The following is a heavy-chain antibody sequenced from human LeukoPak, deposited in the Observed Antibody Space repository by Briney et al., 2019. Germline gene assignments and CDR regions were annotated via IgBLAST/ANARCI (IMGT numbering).Heavy chain of an antibody. Sequence: GGSLRLSCVASGLTFSKYTMSWVRQAPGKGLEWVANIKQDGSEKYYVDSVKGRFTISRDNAESSLYLQMSSLRAEDTAVYYCARDLPFYDFWSGYSYYFDYWGQGTLVTVSS. CDR3: ARDLPFYDFWSGYSYYFDY. CDR1: GLTFSKYT. V-gene: IGHV3-7*01. CDR2: IKQDGSEK. D-gene: IGHD3-3*01. J-gene: IGHJ4*02.